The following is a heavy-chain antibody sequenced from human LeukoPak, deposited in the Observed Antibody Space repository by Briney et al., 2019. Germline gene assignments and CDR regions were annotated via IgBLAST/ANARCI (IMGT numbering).Heavy chain of an antibody. J-gene: IGHJ4*02. D-gene: IGHD3-3*01. V-gene: IGHV3-74*01. CDR2: IKSDGSTT. Sequence: GGSLRFSCAASGFTFSSYWMHWVRQAPGKGLVWVSRIKSDGSTTSYADSVKGRFTISRDNAKNTLYLQMNSLRAEDTAVYYCARDAFGVDKSPFWGQGTLVTVSS. CDR1: GFTFSSYW. CDR3: ARDAFGVDKSPF.